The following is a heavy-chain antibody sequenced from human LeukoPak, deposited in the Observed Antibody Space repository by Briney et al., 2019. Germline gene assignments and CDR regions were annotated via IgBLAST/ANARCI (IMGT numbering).Heavy chain of an antibody. V-gene: IGHV1-46*04. CDR3: ARGIAVAGTDY. CDR1: GYTFTSYY. CDR2: INPSGGST. J-gene: IGHJ4*02. D-gene: IGHD6-19*01. Sequence: ASVKVSCKASGYTFTSYYMHWVRQAPGQGLEWMGIINPSGGSTSYADSVKGRFTISRDNAKNTLYLQMNSLRAEDTAVYYCARGIAVAGTDYWGQGTLVTVSS.